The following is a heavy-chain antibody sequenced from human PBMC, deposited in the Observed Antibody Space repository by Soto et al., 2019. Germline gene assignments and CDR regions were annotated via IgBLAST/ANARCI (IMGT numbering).Heavy chain of an antibody. CDR3: ARVLAVAAPVGYYYYYMDV. V-gene: IGHV4-4*02. J-gene: IGHJ6*03. D-gene: IGHD6-19*01. Sequence: SETLSLTCAVSSGSISSSNWWRWVRQPPGKGLEWIGEIYHSGSTNYNPSLKSRVTISVDKSKNLFFLKLNSVTAADMAVYYCARVLAVAAPVGYYYYYMDVWGKGTTVTVSS. CDR1: SGSISSSNW. CDR2: IYHSGST.